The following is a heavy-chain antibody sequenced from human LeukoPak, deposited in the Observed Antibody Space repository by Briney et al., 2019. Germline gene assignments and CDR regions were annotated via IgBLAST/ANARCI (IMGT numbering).Heavy chain of an antibody. CDR2: IYYSGST. CDR3: ARVAAGRITMED. D-gene: IGHD3-10*01. V-gene: IGHV4-31*03. CDR1: GGSISSGGYY. Sequence: SQTLSLTCTVSGGSISSGGYYWSWIRQHPGKGLEWIGYIYYSGSTYYNPSLKSRVTISVDTSKNQFSLKLSSVTAADTAVYYCARVAAGRITMEDWGQGTLDTVSS. J-gene: IGHJ4*02.